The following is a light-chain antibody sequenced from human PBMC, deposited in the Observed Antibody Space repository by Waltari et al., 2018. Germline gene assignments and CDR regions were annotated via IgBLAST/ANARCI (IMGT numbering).Light chain of an antibody. CDR1: QSISSH. V-gene: IGKV3-15*01. CDR3: QQYNNWPLT. Sequence: ETVMTQSPATLSAFPGERVTLSCGASQSISSHLAWYQQKPGQPPRPVIYRASSRATGVPVRFSGSGSGTDFTLTISSLQSEDFAVYYCQQYNNWPLTFGGGTKVEL. J-gene: IGKJ4*01. CDR2: RAS.